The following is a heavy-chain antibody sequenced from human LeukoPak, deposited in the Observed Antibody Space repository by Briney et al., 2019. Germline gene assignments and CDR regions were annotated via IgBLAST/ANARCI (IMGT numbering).Heavy chain of an antibody. CDR1: GGTFNSYA. CDR3: ASPITAMVNDAFDI. D-gene: IGHD5-18*01. Sequence: GSSVKVSCKASGGTFNSYAISWVRQAPGQGLEWMGGIIPIFGTANYAQKFQGRVTITADESTSTAYMELSSLRSEDTAVYYCASPITAMVNDAFDIWGQGTMVTVSS. J-gene: IGHJ3*02. CDR2: IIPIFGTA. V-gene: IGHV1-69*01.